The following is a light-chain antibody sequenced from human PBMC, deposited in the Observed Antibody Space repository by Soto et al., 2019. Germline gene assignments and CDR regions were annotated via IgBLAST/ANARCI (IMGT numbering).Light chain of an antibody. CDR3: RSFADSSVRDYV. V-gene: IGLV2-14*03. Sequence: QSVLTQPASVSGSPGQSITISCTGTSSDIGAYDYVSWYQQHPGGVPKLLIYDVSSRPSGVPSRFSGSKSGNTASLTISGRQADDEADYYSRSFADSSVRDYVFGGGTQLTVL. CDR1: SSDIGAYDY. CDR2: DVS. J-gene: IGLJ7*01.